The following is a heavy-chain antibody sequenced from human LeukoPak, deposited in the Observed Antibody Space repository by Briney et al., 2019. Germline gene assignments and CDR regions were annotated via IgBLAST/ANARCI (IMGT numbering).Heavy chain of an antibody. CDR2: IIPIFGTA. Sequence: SVKVSCKASGGTFSSYAISWVRQAPGQGLEWMGGIIPIFGTANYAQKFQGRDTITADKSTSTAYMELSSLRSEDTAVYYCARDTSTVTHWYFDLWGRGTLVTVSS. CDR1: GGTFSSYA. J-gene: IGHJ2*01. D-gene: IGHD4-17*01. CDR3: ARDTSTVTHWYFDL. V-gene: IGHV1-69*06.